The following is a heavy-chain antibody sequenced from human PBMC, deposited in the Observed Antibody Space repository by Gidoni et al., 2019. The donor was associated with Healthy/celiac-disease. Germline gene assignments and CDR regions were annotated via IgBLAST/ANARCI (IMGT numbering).Heavy chain of an antibody. Sequence: QVQLQQWGAGLLKPSETLSLTCAVYGGSFSGYYWSWIRQPPGKGLEWIGESNHSGSTNYNPSLKSRVTISVDTSKNQFSLKLSSVTAADTAVYYCARGRGYGGNEGFDYWGQGTLVTVSS. D-gene: IGHD4-17*01. CDR2: SNHSGST. J-gene: IGHJ4*02. CDR3: ARGRGYGGNEGFDY. V-gene: IGHV4-34*01. CDR1: GGSFSGYY.